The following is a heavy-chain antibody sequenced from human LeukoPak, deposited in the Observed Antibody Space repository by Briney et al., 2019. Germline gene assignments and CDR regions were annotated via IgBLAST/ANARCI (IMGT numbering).Heavy chain of an antibody. CDR1: GGSISSYY. V-gene: IGHV4-59*12. J-gene: IGHJ4*02. D-gene: IGHD3-9*01. CDR2: IYYSGRT. Sequence: PSETLSLTCTVSGGSISSYYWSWIRQPPGKGLEWIGYIYYSGRTNYNPSLKSRVTISVDTSKNQFSLKLSSVTAADTAVYYCARLARRSFEQGGDYWGQGTLVTVSS. CDR3: ARLARRSFEQGGDY.